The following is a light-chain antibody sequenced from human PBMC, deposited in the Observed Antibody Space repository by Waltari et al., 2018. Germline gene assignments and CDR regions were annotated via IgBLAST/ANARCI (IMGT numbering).Light chain of an antibody. CDR3: LVWDTSSYV. Sequence: SYVLTQPPSVSVSPGQTASIRCSGDKLGDQYVSWYQQKPGQSPVLVIFQDTKRPSGMPGRVAGSTSGNTATLTISGTQPMDEADYYCLVWDTSSYVFGTGTKVTVL. J-gene: IGLJ1*01. CDR1: KLGDQY. CDR2: QDT. V-gene: IGLV3-1*01.